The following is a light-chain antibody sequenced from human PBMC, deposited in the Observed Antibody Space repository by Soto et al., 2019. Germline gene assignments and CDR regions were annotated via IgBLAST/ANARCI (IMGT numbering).Light chain of an antibody. CDR3: QQLNKYPST. CDR1: QGISSY. Sequence: IQLTQSPSSLSASAGDRVTITCRASQGISSYLGWYQQKPGKAPKLLIYGASTLQSGVPSRFSGSGSGTDFTLTISSLQPEDFATYYCQQLNKYPSTFGGGTKVEIK. V-gene: IGKV1-9*01. J-gene: IGKJ4*01. CDR2: GAS.